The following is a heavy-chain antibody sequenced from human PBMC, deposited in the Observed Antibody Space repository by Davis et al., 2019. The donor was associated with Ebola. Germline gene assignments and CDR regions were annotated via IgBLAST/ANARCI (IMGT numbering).Heavy chain of an antibody. V-gene: IGHV3-9*01. CDR1: GLTFDNYA. CDR2: ITSNSGTT. Sequence: PGGSLRLSCATSGLTFDNYAMHWFRQAPGKGLEWVSGITSNSGTTAYADSVKGRFTISRDNAQDSLYLQMNSLRTEDTAFYYCAKDFYGSGSYIDAWGQGTLVTVSS. J-gene: IGHJ5*02. CDR3: AKDFYGSGSYIDA. D-gene: IGHD3-10*01.